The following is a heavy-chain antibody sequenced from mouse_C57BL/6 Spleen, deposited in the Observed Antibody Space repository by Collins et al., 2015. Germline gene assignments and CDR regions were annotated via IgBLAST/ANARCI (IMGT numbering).Heavy chain of an antibody. CDR3: ARGRFYYGSSYGYFDV. V-gene: IGHV3-6*01. J-gene: IGHJ1*03. D-gene: IGHD1-1*01. CDR1: GYSITSGYY. Sequence: DVQLQESGPGLVKPSQSLSLTCSVTGYSITSGYYWNWIRQFPGNKLEWMGYISYDGSNNYNPSLKNRISITRDTSKNQFFLKLNSVTTEDTATYYCARGRFYYGSSYGYFDVWGTGTTVTVSS. CDR2: ISYDGSN.